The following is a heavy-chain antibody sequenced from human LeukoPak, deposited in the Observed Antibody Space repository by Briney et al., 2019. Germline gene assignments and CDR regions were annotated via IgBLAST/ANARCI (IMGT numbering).Heavy chain of an antibody. CDR3: ARDPSGWYFVDY. Sequence: PGGSLRLSCAASGFTFSSYSMNWVRQAPGKGLEWVSSISSSSSCIYYADLVKGRFTISRDNAKNSLYLQMNSLRAEDTAVYYCARDPSGWYFVDYWGQGTLVTVSS. CDR1: GFTFSSYS. CDR2: ISSSSSCI. J-gene: IGHJ4*02. D-gene: IGHD6-19*01. V-gene: IGHV3-21*01.